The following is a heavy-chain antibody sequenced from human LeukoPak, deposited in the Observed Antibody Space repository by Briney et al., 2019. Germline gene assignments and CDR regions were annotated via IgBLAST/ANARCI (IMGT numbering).Heavy chain of an antibody. CDR1: GGTFSSYA. D-gene: IGHD2-2*01. V-gene: IGHV1-69*04. Sequence: SVKVSCKASGGTFSSYAISWVRQAPGQGPEWMGRIIPILGIANYAQKFQGRVTITADKSTSTAYMELSSLRSEDTAVYYCAILPDIVVVPAARNWFDPWGQGTLVTVSS. CDR2: IIPILGIA. CDR3: AILPDIVVVPAARNWFDP. J-gene: IGHJ5*02.